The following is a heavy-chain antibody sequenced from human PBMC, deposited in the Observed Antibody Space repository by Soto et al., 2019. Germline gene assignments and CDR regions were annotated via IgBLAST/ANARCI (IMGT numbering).Heavy chain of an antibody. J-gene: IGHJ6*02. V-gene: IGHV4-34*01. CDR1: GGSFSGYY. CDR2: INHSGST. Sequence: PSETLSLTCAVYGGSFSGYYWSWIRQPPGKGLEWIGEINHSGSTNYNPSLKSRVTISVDTSKTQLSLKLSSVPAADTAVYYCARIVVVTAILRYYYYGMEVWGQGTTVTVSS. D-gene: IGHD2-21*02. CDR3: ARIVVVTAILRYYYYGMEV.